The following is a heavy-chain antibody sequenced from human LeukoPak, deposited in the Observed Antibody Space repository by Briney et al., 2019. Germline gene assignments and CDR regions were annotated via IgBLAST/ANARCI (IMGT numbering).Heavy chain of an antibody. CDR2: IYSGGST. J-gene: IGHJ3*02. D-gene: IGHD3-22*01. Sequence: GGSLRLSCAASGFTVSSNYMSWVRQAPGKGLEWVSVIYSGGSTYYADSVKGRFSISRDNSKNTLYLQMNSLRAEDTAVYHCARATYYDSSGYYSLSTGAFDIWGQGTMVTVSS. CDR1: GFTVSSNY. CDR3: ARATYYDSSGYYSLSTGAFDI. V-gene: IGHV3-66*01.